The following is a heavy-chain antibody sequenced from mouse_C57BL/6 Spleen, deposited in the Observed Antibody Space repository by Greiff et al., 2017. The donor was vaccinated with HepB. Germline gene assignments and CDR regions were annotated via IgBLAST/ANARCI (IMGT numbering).Heavy chain of an antibody. J-gene: IGHJ1*03. D-gene: IGHD1-1*01. CDR2: GGVGCGNT. Sequence: GERWEWVGRGGVGCGNTYYPDSVKGRFTISRDNAKNTLYLQMSSLRSEDTALYYCARPPYYYGSRDWYFDVWGTGTTVTVSS. V-gene: IGHV5-9*01. CDR3: ARPPYYYGSRDWYFDV.